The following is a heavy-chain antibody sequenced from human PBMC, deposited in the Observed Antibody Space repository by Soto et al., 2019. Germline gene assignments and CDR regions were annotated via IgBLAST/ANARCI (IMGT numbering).Heavy chain of an antibody. D-gene: IGHD3-22*01. V-gene: IGHV3-33*01. Sequence: QVQLVESGGGVVQPGRSLRLSCAASGFTFSSYGMHWVRQAPGKGLEWVAVIWYDGSNKYYADSVKGRFTISRDNSKNTLYLQMNSLRAEDTAVYYCARDRMIVVGKLIHWYFDLWGRGTLVTVSS. J-gene: IGHJ2*01. CDR2: IWYDGSNK. CDR3: ARDRMIVVGKLIHWYFDL. CDR1: GFTFSSYG.